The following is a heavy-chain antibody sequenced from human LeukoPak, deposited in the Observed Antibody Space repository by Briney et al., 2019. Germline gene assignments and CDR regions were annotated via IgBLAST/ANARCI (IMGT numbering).Heavy chain of an antibody. J-gene: IGHJ6*03. CDR2: IIPIFGTA. D-gene: IGHD3-22*01. Sequence: GASVKVSCKASGYTFTGYYMHRVRQAPGQGLEWMGGIIPIFGTANYAQKFQGRVTITADKSTSTAYMELSSLRSEDTAVYYCAREVITMIVVRYMDVWGKGTTVTVSS. CDR3: AREVITMIVVRYMDV. CDR1: GYTFTGYY. V-gene: IGHV1-69*06.